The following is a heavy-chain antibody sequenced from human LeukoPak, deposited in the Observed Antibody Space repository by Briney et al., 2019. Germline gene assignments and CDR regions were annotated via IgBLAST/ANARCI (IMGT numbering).Heavy chain of an antibody. V-gene: IGHV3-74*01. CDR3: VRDFRSADY. Sequence: GGSLRLSCAVSGFTFTSYWMSWVRQAPGKGPMWVSRICPDGTVTNYADSVKARFIISRDNARNTVYLQMNSLRVEDTAVYYCVRDFRSADYWGQGTLVTVSS. J-gene: IGHJ4*02. CDR1: GFTFTSYW. CDR2: ICPDGTVT.